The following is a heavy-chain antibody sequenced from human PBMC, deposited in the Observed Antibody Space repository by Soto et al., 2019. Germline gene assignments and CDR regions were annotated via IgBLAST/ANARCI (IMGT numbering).Heavy chain of an antibody. CDR3: ARASWRNVLRFLEWSAYYYYYGMDV. J-gene: IGHJ6*02. CDR1: GFTFSSDW. D-gene: IGHD3-3*01. V-gene: IGHV3-7*03. Sequence: EVQLVESGGGVVQPGGSLRLSCAASGFTFSSDWMSWVRQAPGKGLEWVANIKQDGSEKYYVDCVKGRFTISRDNAKNSLYLQMHSLRAEDAAVYYCARASWRNVLRFLEWSAYYYYYGMDVWGQGTTVTVSS. CDR2: IKQDGSEK.